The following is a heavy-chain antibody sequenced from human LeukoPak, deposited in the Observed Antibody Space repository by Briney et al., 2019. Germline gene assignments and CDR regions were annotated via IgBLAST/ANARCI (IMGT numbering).Heavy chain of an antibody. Sequence: SQTLSLTCAISVDSVSSNDAGWKWIRQSPSRGLEWEGRTYYRSKWYYDYAVSVTSRITINPDTSKNQFSLQLNSVTPEDTAVYYCARENTLVRGTRNPFDYWGQGTLVTVSS. CDR1: VDSVSSNDAG. V-gene: IGHV6-1*01. D-gene: IGHD3-10*01. J-gene: IGHJ4*02. CDR2: TYYRSKWYY. CDR3: ARENTLVRGTRNPFDY.